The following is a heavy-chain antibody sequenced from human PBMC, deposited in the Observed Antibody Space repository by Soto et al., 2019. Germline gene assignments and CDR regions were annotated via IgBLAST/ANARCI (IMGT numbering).Heavy chain of an antibody. J-gene: IGHJ5*02. CDR2: VYHTGDT. D-gene: IGHD2-21*02. V-gene: IGHV4-4*02. Sequence: SETLSLTCGVSGGTVASSHWWSWVRQSPGRGLEWIGNVYHTGDTNFNPSLQSRVTFSVDKSNNQFSLRLTSVTAADTAAYFCAREIVTAGGNNYFDPWGPGTLVTVSS. CDR1: GGTVASSHW. CDR3: AREIVTAGGNNYFDP.